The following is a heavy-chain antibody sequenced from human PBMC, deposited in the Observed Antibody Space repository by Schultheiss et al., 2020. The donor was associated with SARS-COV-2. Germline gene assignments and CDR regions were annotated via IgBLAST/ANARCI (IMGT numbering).Heavy chain of an antibody. CDR1: GGSISSYY. CDR3: ARERTDWGSFDY. Sequence: SETLSLTCTVSGGSISSYYWSWIRQPPGKGLEWIGRIYTSGSTNYSPSLRSRVTMSVDTSKNQFSLKLSSVTAADTAVYYCARERTDWGSFDYWGQGTLVTVSS. V-gene: IGHV4-4*07. CDR2: IYTSGST. D-gene: IGHD7-27*01. J-gene: IGHJ4*02.